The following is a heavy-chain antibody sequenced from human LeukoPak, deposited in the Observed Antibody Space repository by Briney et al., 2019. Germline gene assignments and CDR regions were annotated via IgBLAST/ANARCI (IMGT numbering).Heavy chain of an antibody. D-gene: IGHD2-2*01. CDR2: IKQDGSEK. CDR3: AREVGVVVPAATYYYYYMDV. J-gene: IGHJ6*03. Sequence: GGSLRLSCEASRFTFSSYWMSWVRQAPGTGLEWVANIKQDGSEKYYVDSVKGRFTISRDNAKNSLYLQMNSLRAEDTAVYYCAREVGVVVPAATYYYYYMDVWGKGTTVTVSS. V-gene: IGHV3-7*01. CDR1: RFTFSSYW.